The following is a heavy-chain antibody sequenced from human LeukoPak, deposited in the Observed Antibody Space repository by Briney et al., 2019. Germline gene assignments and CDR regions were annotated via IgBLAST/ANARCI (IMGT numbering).Heavy chain of an antibody. V-gene: IGHV3-23*01. CDR3: TRDRIVMSGFFDY. J-gene: IGHJ4*02. D-gene: IGHD6-19*01. CDR1: GFPFGSYA. Sequence: GGSLRLSCAASGFPFGSYAMSWVRQAPGKGLEWVSAISGRDGNTYYADSVKGRFTISRDNSKNTLYQQMISLRAEDTAIYFCTRDRIVMSGFFDYWGQGTLVTVSS. CDR2: ISGRDGNT.